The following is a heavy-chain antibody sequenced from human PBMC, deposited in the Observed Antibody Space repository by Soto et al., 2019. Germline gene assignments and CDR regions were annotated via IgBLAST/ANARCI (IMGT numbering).Heavy chain of an antibody. V-gene: IGHV5-10-1*01. CDR3: ARQVRGVRYYYYYGMDV. CDR2: IDPSDSYT. J-gene: IGHJ6*02. Sequence: PGESLKISCKGSGYSFTSYWISWVRQMPGKGLEWMGRIDPSDSYTNYSPSFQGHVTISADKSISTAYLQWSSLKASDTAMYYCARQVRGVRYYYYYGMDVWGQGTTVTVSS. CDR1: GYSFTSYW. D-gene: IGHD3-10*01.